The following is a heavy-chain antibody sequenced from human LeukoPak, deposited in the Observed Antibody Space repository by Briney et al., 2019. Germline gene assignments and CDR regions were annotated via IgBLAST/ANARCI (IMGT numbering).Heavy chain of an antibody. CDR3: ARTPPAGIAAAGTAY. Sequence: ASVKVSCKASGYTFTSYGINWVRQAPGQGLEWMGWISAYNGNTNYAQKLQGRVTMTTDTSTSTAYMELRSLRSDDTAVYYCARTPPAGIAAAGTAYWGQGTLVTVSS. CDR2: ISAYNGNT. CDR1: GYTFTSYG. V-gene: IGHV1-18*01. J-gene: IGHJ4*02. D-gene: IGHD6-13*01.